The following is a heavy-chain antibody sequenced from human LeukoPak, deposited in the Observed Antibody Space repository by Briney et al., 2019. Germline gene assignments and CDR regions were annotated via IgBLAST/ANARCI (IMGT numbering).Heavy chain of an antibody. CDR1: GYTLTELS. CDR3: ARDSVPYCSGGSCYSGYYYYMDV. D-gene: IGHD2-15*01. Sequence: GASVKVSCKVSGYTLTELSMHWVRQAPGKGLEWMGGFDPEDGETIYAQKFQGRVTMTEDTSTDTAYMELSSLRSEDTAVYYCARDSVPYCSGGSCYSGYYYYMDVWGKGTTVTVSS. CDR2: FDPEDGET. J-gene: IGHJ6*03. V-gene: IGHV1-24*01.